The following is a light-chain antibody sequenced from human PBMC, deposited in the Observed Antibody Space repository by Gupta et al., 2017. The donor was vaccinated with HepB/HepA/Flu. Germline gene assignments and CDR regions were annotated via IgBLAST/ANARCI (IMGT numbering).Light chain of an antibody. V-gene: IGKV3-15*01. CDR2: DAS. CDR1: QCVSSS. CDR3: QQYNNWPPDT. Sequence: EIVMTQSPVTLSVSPGERATLPCRASQCVSSSLYWYQQKPGQAPRLLIYDASTRATGIPARVSGSGHGTKFTLTISSRQSEEFAVYYCQQYNNWPPDTFGQGTKLEIK. J-gene: IGKJ2*01.